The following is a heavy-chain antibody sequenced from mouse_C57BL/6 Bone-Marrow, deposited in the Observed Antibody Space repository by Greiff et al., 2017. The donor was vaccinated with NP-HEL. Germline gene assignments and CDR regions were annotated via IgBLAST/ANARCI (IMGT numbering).Heavy chain of an antibody. CDR2: ISNGGGST. V-gene: IGHV5-12*01. D-gene: IGHD1-1*01. CDR3: ARGGYYDGSSVYWYFDV. Sequence: EVKLVESGGGLVQPGGSLKLSCAASGFTFSDYYMYWVRQTPEKRLEWVAYISNGGGSTYYPDTVKGRFTISRDNAKNTLYLQMSRLKSEDTAMYYCARGGYYDGSSVYWYFDVWGTGTTVTVSS. J-gene: IGHJ1*03. CDR1: GFTFSDYY.